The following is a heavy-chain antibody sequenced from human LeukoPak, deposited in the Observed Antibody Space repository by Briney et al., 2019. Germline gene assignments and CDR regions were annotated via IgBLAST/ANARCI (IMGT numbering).Heavy chain of an antibody. D-gene: IGHD5-18*01. V-gene: IGHV3-23*01. CDR3: AKGPPRLWLYLVDY. J-gene: IGHJ4*02. CDR1: GFTFSSYA. Sequence: GGSLRLSCAASGFTFSSYAMSWVRQAQGKGLEWVSAISGSGGSTYYADSVKGRFTISRDNSKNTLYLQMNSLRAEDTAVYYCAKGPPRLWLYLVDYWGQGTLVTVSS. CDR2: ISGSGGST.